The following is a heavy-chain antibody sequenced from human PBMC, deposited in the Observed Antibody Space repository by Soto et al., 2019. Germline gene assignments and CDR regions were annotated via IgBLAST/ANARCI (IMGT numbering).Heavy chain of an antibody. J-gene: IGHJ4*02. CDR3: AGVSESGYSYDHFDY. Sequence: QVQLVQSGAEVKKPGASVKVSCKASGYTFTSYGISWVRQAPGQGLEWMGWISAYNGNTNYAQKLQGRVTMTTDTSTSTAYMELRSLRSDDTAVYYCAGVSESGYSYDHFDYWGQGTLVTVSS. CDR1: GYTFTSYG. CDR2: ISAYNGNT. D-gene: IGHD5-18*01. V-gene: IGHV1-18*01.